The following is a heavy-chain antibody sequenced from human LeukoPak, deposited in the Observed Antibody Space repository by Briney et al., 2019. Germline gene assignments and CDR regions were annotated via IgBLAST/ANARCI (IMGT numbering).Heavy chain of an antibody. D-gene: IGHD6-13*01. CDR1: GGSISSYY. CDR3: ARSSSWYPGYYYYGMDV. Sequence: PSETLSLTCTVSGGSISSYYWSWIRQPPGKGLEWIGYIYYSGSTNYNPFLKSRVTISVDTSKNQFSLKLSSVTAADTAVYYCARSSSWYPGYYYYGMDVWGQGTTVTVSS. J-gene: IGHJ6*02. V-gene: IGHV4-59*08. CDR2: IYYSGST.